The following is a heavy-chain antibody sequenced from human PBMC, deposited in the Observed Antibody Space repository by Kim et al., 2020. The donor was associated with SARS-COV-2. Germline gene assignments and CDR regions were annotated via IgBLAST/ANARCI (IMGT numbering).Heavy chain of an antibody. V-gene: IGHV4-34*01. J-gene: IGHJ4*02. CDR3: ARGNLTDDGYYFDY. Sequence: NPSLKSRVTTSVDTSKNQFSLKLSSVTAADTAVYYCARGNLTDDGYYFDYWGQGTLVTVSS. D-gene: IGHD3-16*01.